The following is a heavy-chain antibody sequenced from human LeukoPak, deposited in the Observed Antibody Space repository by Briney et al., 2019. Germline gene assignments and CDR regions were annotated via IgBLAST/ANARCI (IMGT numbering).Heavy chain of an antibody. Sequence: GGSLRLSCAASGFTFSSYGMHWVRQAPGKGLEWVAVISYDGSNKYYADSVKGRFTISRDNSKNTLYLQMNSLRAEDTAVYYCAKRATTVTTWGFDYWGLGTLVTVSS. V-gene: IGHV3-30*18. J-gene: IGHJ4*02. CDR1: GFTFSSYG. CDR3: AKRATTVTTWGFDY. CDR2: ISYDGSNK. D-gene: IGHD4-17*01.